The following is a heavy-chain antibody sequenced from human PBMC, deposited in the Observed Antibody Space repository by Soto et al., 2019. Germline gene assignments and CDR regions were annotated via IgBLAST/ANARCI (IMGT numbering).Heavy chain of an antibody. CDR1: GGSISSYY. D-gene: IGHD3-9*01. CDR2: IYYSGST. CDR3: ARAQRYFDWSGWFDP. Sequence: SETLSLTCTVSGGSISSYYWSWIRQPPGKGLEWIGYIYYSGSTNYNPSLKSRVTISVDTSKNQFSLKLSSVTAADTAVYYCARAQRYFDWSGWFDPWGQGTLVTVSS. V-gene: IGHV4-59*01. J-gene: IGHJ5*02.